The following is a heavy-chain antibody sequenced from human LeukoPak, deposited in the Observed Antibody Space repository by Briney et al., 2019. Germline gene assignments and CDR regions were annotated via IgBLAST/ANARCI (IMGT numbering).Heavy chain of an antibody. D-gene: IGHD6-13*01. Sequence: PSETLSLSCAVYGGSFSGYYWSWIRQPPGKGLEWIGEINHSGSTNYNPSLKSRVTISVDTSKNQFSLKLSSVTAADTAVYYCARVKGSSSSRDWGQGTLVTVSS. CDR2: INHSGST. CDR1: GGSFSGYY. V-gene: IGHV4-34*01. CDR3: ARVKGSSSSRD. J-gene: IGHJ4*02.